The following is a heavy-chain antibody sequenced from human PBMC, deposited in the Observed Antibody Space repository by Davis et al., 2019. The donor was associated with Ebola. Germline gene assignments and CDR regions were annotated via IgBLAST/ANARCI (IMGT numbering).Heavy chain of an antibody. Sequence: GESLKISCTGSGYSFTSYWISWVRQMPGKGLEWRGRIDPSDSYTNYSTSFQGHVTISADKSISTAYLQWSSLKASDTAMYYCARLFPYYYYGMDVWGQGTTVTVSS. CDR2: IDPSDSYT. CDR3: ARLFPYYYYGMDV. J-gene: IGHJ6*02. V-gene: IGHV5-10-1*01. CDR1: GYSFTSYW.